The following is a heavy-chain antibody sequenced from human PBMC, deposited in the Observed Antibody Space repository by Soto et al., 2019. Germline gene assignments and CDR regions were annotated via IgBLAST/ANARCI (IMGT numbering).Heavy chain of an antibody. CDR1: GFTVSSKY. CDR3: ARNEYSSSLDYYYMDV. Sequence: EVQLVESGGGLVQPGGSLRLSCAASGFTVSSKYMSWVRQAPGKGLEWVSVIYSGGSTYYADSVKGRFTISRDNSKNTLYLQMNSLRAEDTAVYYCARNEYSSSLDYYYMDVWGKGTTVTVSS. V-gene: IGHV3-66*01. J-gene: IGHJ6*03. D-gene: IGHD6-6*01. CDR2: IYSGGST.